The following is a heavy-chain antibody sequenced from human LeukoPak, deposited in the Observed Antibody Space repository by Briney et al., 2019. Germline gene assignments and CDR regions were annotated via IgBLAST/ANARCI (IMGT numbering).Heavy chain of an antibody. V-gene: IGHV4-30-2*01. Sequence: PSETLSLTCAVSGVSISSGGYSWRWIRQPPGRGLEWIAYIYHSGSTYYNPSRKSRVTISVDRSKNQFSLKLSSVTAADTAVYYCARGTYDYVWGSLNFDLWGRGTLSLSPQ. CDR3: ARGTYDYVWGSLNFDL. J-gene: IGHJ2*01. CDR2: IYHSGST. CDR1: GVSISSGGYS. D-gene: IGHD3-16*01.